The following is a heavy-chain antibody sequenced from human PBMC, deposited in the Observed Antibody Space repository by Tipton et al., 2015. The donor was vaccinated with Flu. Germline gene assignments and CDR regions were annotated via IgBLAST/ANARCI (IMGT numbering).Heavy chain of an antibody. CDR2: INHSGST. CDR1: GGSLSGYS. Sequence: TLSLTYAVYGGSLSGYSWTWIRQSPGKGLEWIGEINHSGSTNYNPSLRSRVTISLDMSKNQFSLKLNSVTAADAAVYYCARHPRIAVGVLRLFDPWGQGNLVTVSS. CDR3: ARHPRIAVGVLRLFDP. D-gene: IGHD2-21*01. V-gene: IGHV4-34*01. J-gene: IGHJ5*02.